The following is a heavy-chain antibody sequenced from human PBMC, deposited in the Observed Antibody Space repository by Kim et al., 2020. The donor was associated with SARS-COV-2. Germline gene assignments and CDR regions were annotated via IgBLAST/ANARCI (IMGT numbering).Heavy chain of an antibody. J-gene: IGHJ4*02. V-gene: IGHV3-64*03. CDR2: SDGGTT. Sequence: SDGGTTYYADSLKDRCTISRDNSKNTMYLQMSSLRLEDTAVYYCVRGTGDWGQGTLVTVSS. D-gene: IGHD3-16*01. CDR3: VRGTGD.